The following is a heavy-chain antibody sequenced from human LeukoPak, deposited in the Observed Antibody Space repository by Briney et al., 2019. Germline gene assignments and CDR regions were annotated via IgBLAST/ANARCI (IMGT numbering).Heavy chain of an antibody. CDR2: ISGSGGST. CDR3: ARDRGRYYDSRSFYWGYYFDS. CDR1: GFTFSSYA. Sequence: PGGSLRLSCAASGFTFSSYAMSWVRQAPGKGLEWVSAISGSGGSTYYADSVKGRFTISRDNSKDTLYLQMSSVRVDDTAVYYCARDRGRYYDSRSFYWGYYFDSWGQGILVTVST. J-gene: IGHJ4*02. D-gene: IGHD3-22*01. V-gene: IGHV3-23*01.